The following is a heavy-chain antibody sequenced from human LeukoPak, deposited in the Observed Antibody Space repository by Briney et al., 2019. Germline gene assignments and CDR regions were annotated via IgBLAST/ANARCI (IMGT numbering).Heavy chain of an antibody. CDR2: ISYDGSNK. CDR1: GFTFSSYG. V-gene: IGHV3-30*18. CDR3: AKVIVVPAADS. J-gene: IGHJ5*01. D-gene: IGHD2-2*01. Sequence: GGSLRLSCAASGFTFSSYGMHWVRQAPGKGLEWVAVISYDGSNKYYADSVKGRFTISRDNSKNTLYLQMNSLRAEDTAVYYCAKVIVVPAADSWGQGTLVTVSS.